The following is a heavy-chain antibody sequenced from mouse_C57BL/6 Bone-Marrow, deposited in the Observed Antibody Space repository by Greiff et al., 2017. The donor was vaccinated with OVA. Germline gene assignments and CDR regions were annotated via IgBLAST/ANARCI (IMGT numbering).Heavy chain of an antibody. CDR1: GFTFSSYA. D-gene: IGHD1-1*01. CDR3: ARERLLRLFAY. J-gene: IGHJ3*01. Sequence: EVQLQQSGGGLVKPGGSLKLSCAASGFTFSSYAMSWVRQTPEKRLEWVATISDGGSYTYYPDNVKGRFTISRDNAKNNLYLQMSHLKSEDTAMYYCARERLLRLFAYWGQGTLVTVSA. V-gene: IGHV5-4*01. CDR2: ISDGGSYT.